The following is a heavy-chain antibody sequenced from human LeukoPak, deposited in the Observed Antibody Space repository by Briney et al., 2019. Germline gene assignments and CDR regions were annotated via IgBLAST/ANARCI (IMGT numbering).Heavy chain of an antibody. Sequence: ASVKVSCKASGYTFTHYRLHWVRQAHGQGLGWMGWVNPDSGGTNYQQNFQGRVTMTRDTSISTVYLELSRLRSDDTAVYYCARENWYSDYWGQGTLVTVSS. J-gene: IGHJ4*02. CDR1: GYTFTHYR. CDR3: ARENWYSDY. D-gene: IGHD1-1*01. V-gene: IGHV1-2*02. CDR2: VNPDSGGT.